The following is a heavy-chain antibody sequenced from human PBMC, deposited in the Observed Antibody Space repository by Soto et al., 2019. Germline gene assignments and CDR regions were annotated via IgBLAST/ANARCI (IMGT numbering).Heavy chain of an antibody. V-gene: IGHV3-21*01. Sequence: EVQLVESGGGLVKPGGSLRLSCAASGFTFSTYTMNWVRQAPGKGLEWVSSISTSSTYIYYADSVKGRFTISRDNARNSLFLQMNSLRAEDTAVYYCARDLEVAVAGTFYYWGQGTLVTVSS. CDR2: ISTSSTYI. D-gene: IGHD6-19*01. CDR3: ARDLEVAVAGTFYY. J-gene: IGHJ4*02. CDR1: GFTFSTYT.